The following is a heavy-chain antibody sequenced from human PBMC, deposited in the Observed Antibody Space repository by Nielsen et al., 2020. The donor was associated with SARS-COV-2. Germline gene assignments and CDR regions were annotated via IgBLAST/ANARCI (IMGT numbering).Heavy chain of an antibody. CDR3: ARDLYYYGPLDY. CDR2: ISSSSNYI. Sequence: GGSLRLSCAASGFTFSGYEMNWVRQAPGKGLEWVSSISSSSNYIYYADSVKGRFTISRDNAKNSLYLQMNSLRAEDTAVYYCARDLYYYGPLDYWGQGTLVTVSS. D-gene: IGHD3-10*01. V-gene: IGHV3-21*01. J-gene: IGHJ4*02. CDR1: GFTFSGYE.